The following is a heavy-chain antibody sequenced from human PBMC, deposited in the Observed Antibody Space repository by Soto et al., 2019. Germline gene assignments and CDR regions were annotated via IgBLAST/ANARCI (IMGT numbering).Heavy chain of an antibody. J-gene: IGHJ5*02. D-gene: IGHD3-9*01. CDR1: GGSISSYY. CDR3: ARAYYDILTGCSFDP. CDR2: IYYSGST. Sequence: QVQLQESGPGLVKPTETLSLTCTVSGGSISSYYWSWIRQPPGKGLEWIGYIYYSGSTNYNPSLKSRVTISVDTSKNQFSLKLSSVTAADTAVYYCARAYYDILTGCSFDPWGQGTLVTVSS. V-gene: IGHV4-59*01.